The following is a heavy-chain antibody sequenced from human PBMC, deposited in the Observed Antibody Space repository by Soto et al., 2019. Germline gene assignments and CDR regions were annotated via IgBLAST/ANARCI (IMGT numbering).Heavy chain of an antibody. CDR2: ISQSGGS. CDR1: DASFSNFD. CDR3: ARRRGAALALSFDY. J-gene: IGHJ4*02. D-gene: IGHD6-6*01. V-gene: IGHV4-34*01. Sequence: VQVQQWGAGLLKPSETLTLTCAVYDASFSNFDWSWIRQPPGTGLEGIGGISQSGGSYYNRSLKSRVTISGETSKNHFPLSVTSVTAADTAVYYCARRRGAALALSFDYWGQGAMVSVSS.